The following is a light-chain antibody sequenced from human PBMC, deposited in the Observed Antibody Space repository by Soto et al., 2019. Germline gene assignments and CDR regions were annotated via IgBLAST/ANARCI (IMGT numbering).Light chain of an antibody. CDR3: QHYSLYSPWT. CDR1: QNINAW. CDR2: DAS. Sequence: DNQMTQSPSTLSGSVGDRVTITCRTSQNINAWLAWYQQRPGQAPKLLIYDASTVQSGVPSRFSGSGSGTEFTLTVSSLQPDDSATYYCQHYSLYSPWTFGQGTKVDIK. V-gene: IGKV1-5*01. J-gene: IGKJ1*01.